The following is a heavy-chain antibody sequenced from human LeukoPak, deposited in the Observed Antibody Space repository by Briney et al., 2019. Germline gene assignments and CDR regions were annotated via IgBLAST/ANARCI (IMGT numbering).Heavy chain of an antibody. V-gene: IGHV3-23*01. D-gene: IGHD3-9*01. CDR2: ISGSDDST. J-gene: IGHJ6*03. Sequence: GGSLRLSCAASGFTFSSYVMSWVRQAPGKGLEWVSAISGSDDSTYYADSVKGRFTISRDNAKNSLYLQMNSLRAEDTAVYYCARDNQSPFDYYYYMDVWGKGTTVTISS. CDR1: GFTFSSYV. CDR3: ARDNQSPFDYYYYMDV.